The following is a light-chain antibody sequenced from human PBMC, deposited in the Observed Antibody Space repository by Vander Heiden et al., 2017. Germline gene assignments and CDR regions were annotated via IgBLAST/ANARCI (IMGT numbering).Light chain of an antibody. J-gene: IGKJ4*01. CDR3: IQDLQTPLT. CDR2: LGS. Sequence: DIVMTQFPLSLPVTPGESASISCRSTQSLLHSNGFNYLDWYVQKPGQSPHLLIYLGSNRASGVPDRFSGSGSGTDFTLRISRVEAEDVGVYYCIQDLQTPLTFGGGTKVEIQ. CDR1: QSLLHSNGFNY. V-gene: IGKV2-28*01.